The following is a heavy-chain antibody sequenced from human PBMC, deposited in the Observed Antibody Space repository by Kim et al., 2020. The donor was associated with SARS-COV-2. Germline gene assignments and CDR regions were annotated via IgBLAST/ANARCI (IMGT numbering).Heavy chain of an antibody. J-gene: IGHJ1*01. Sequence: SETLSLTCTVSGGSISSYYWSWIRQPPGKGLEWIGYIYYSGSTKYNPSFKSRVTISVDTSRNQFSLKLSSVTTADTAVYYCARPYYDILTGYYPEYFQH. D-gene: IGHD3-9*01. V-gene: IGHV4-59*01. CDR1: GGSISSYY. CDR2: IYYSGST. CDR3: ARPYYDILTGYYPEYFQH.